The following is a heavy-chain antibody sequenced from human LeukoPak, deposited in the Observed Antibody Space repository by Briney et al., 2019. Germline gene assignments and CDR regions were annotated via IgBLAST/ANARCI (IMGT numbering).Heavy chain of an antibody. CDR3: ARGIAARGGDFDY. V-gene: IGHV3-48*04. Sequence: GGSLRPSCAASGFTFSSYSMNWVRQAPGKGLEWVSYISSSSSTIYYADSVKGRFTISRDNAKNSLYLQMNSLRAEDTAVYYCARGIAARGGDFDYWGQGTLVTVSS. CDR2: ISSSSSTI. J-gene: IGHJ4*02. D-gene: IGHD6-6*01. CDR1: GFTFSSYS.